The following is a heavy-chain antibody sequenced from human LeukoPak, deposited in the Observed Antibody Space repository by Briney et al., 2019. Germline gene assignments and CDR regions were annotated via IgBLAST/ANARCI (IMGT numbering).Heavy chain of an antibody. J-gene: IGHJ6*03. Sequence: SETLSLTCTVSGGSISSHYWSWIRQPPGKGLEWIGYIYYSGSTNYNPSLKSRVTISVDTSKHQFSLKLSSVTAADTAVYYCARGYGSGSYYSSYYYMDVWGKGTTVTVSS. V-gene: IGHV4-59*11. CDR1: GGSISSHY. CDR2: IYYSGST. CDR3: ARGYGSGSYYSSYYYMDV. D-gene: IGHD3-10*01.